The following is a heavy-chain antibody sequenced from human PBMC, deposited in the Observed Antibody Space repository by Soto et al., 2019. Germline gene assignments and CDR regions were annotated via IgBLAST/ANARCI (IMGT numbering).Heavy chain of an antibody. CDR1: GFTFSSYW. Sequence: VQLVESGGGVVQPGRSLRLSCVVSGFTFSSYWMNWVRQAPGKGLEWVANIKQDGSEKYYVDSAKGRFTISRDNAKNSLYLQMNSLSAEDTAIYYCATSRTFDYWGQGTLVTVSS. D-gene: IGHD6-13*01. CDR3: ATSRTFDY. J-gene: IGHJ4*02. V-gene: IGHV3-7*01. CDR2: IKQDGSEK.